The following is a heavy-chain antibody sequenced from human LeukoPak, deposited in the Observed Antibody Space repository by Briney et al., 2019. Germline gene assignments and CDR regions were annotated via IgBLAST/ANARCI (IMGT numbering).Heavy chain of an antibody. CDR1: GFTFSSSG. D-gene: IGHD5-18*01. Sequence: GGSLRLSCAASGFTFSSSGMHWVRQAPGKGLEWVAAIWYDGSDKYYADSVKGRFTISRDNSKNTLYLQMNSLRAEDTAVYYCARSPSNSFYYFDYWGQGTLVTVSS. CDR2: IWYDGSDK. CDR3: ARSPSNSFYYFDY. J-gene: IGHJ4*02. V-gene: IGHV3-33*01.